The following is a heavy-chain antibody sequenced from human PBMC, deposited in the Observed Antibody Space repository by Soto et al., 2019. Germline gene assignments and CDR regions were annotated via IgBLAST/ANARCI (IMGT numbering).Heavy chain of an antibody. D-gene: IGHD6-6*01. CDR2: IYYSGST. J-gene: IGHJ6*02. CDR1: VGAISSSD. V-gene: IGHV4-59*01. CDR3: ARVKAARRGYYYGMDV. Sequence: SEPLSLTCTVSVGAISSSDWSWIRQPPVKGLEWSGYIYYSGSTNYNPSLKSRVTISVDTSKNQFSLKLSSVTAADTAVYYCARVKAARRGYYYGMDVWGQGTTVTV.